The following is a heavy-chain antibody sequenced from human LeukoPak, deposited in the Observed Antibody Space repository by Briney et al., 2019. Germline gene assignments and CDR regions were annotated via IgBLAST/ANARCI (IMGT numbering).Heavy chain of an antibody. J-gene: IGHJ4*02. CDR3: ARQQWLVSDFDS. D-gene: IGHD6-19*01. V-gene: IGHV3-66*04. CDR1: GFTVSSNY. Sequence: PGGSLRLSCAASGFTVSSNYMSWVRQAPGKGLEWVSILYSGGSTYYADSVKDRFTISRDNSKNTLYLQMNSLRAEDTAVYYCARQQWLVSDFDSWGQGTLVTVSS. CDR2: LYSGGST.